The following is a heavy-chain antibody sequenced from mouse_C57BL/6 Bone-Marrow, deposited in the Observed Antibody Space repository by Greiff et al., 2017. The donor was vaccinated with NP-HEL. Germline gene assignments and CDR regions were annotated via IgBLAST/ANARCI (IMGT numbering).Heavy chain of an antibody. D-gene: IGHD1-1*01. V-gene: IGHV1-4*01. J-gene: IGHJ2*01. Sequence: VQLQQSGAELARPGASVKMSCKASGYTFTSYTMHWVKQRPGQGLEWIGYINPSSGYTKYNQKFKDKATLTADKSSSTAYIQLSRLTSEDSAVYYCASPAIYYYGSSYDYWGQGTTLTVSS. CDR3: ASPAIYYYGSSYDY. CDR2: INPSSGYT. CDR1: GYTFTSYT.